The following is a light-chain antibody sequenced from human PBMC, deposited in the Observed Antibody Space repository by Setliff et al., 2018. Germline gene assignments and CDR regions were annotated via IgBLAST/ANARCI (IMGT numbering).Light chain of an antibody. CDR1: SNDVGGYNY. CDR3: CSYVRGSADV. J-gene: IGLJ1*01. CDR2: AVT. V-gene: IGLV2-14*03. Sequence: QSALAQPASVSGSLGQSITISCTGTSNDVGGYNYVSWYKQHPGEAPQLMIYAVTKRPSGVSNRFSGSKSGKAASLTISGLQAEDEADYYCCSYVRGSADVFGTGTKGTV.